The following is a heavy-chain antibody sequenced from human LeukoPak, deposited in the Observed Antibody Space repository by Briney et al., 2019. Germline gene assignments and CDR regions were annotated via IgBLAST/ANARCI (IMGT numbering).Heavy chain of an antibody. CDR2: ISYDGSNK. CDR1: GFTFSSYA. V-gene: IGHV3-30-3*01. D-gene: IGHD5-18*01. CDR3: ARDSGYSYGLMDY. Sequence: HPGGSLRLSCAASGFTFSSYAMHWVRQAPGKGLEWVAVISYDGSNKYYADSVKGRFTISRDNAKNTLYLQMNSLRAEDTAVYYCARDSGYSYGLMDYWGQGTLVTVSS. J-gene: IGHJ4*02.